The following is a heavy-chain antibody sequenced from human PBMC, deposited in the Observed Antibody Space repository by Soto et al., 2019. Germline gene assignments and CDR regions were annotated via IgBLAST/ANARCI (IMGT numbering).Heavy chain of an antibody. Sequence: SETLSLTCTVSGGSISSSSYYWGWIRQPPGKGLEWIGSIYYSGSTYYNPSLKSRVTISVDTSKNQFSLKLSSVTAADTAVYYCAGQGDDIVVVPAALIDYYYYYYGMDVWGQGTTVTVSS. J-gene: IGHJ6*02. V-gene: IGHV4-39*01. CDR3: AGQGDDIVVVPAALIDYYYYYYGMDV. CDR2: IYYSGST. CDR1: GGSISSSSYY. D-gene: IGHD2-2*01.